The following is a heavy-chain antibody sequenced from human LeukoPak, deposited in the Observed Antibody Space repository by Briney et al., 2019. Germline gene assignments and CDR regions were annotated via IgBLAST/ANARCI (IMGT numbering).Heavy chain of an antibody. CDR1: GFTFSDHY. CDR2: TRNKANSYTT. V-gene: IGHV3-72*01. CDR3: ASLVGATGY. Sequence: GGSLRLSCAASGFTFSDHYMDWVRQAPGKGLEWVGRTRNKANSYTTEYAASVKGRFTISRDDSKNSLYLQMNSLKTEDTAVYYCASLVGATGYWGQGTLVTVSS. D-gene: IGHD1-26*01. J-gene: IGHJ4*02.